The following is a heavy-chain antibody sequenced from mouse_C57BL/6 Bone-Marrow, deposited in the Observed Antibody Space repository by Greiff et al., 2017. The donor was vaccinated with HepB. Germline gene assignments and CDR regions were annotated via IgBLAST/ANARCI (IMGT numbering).Heavy chain of an antibody. Sequence: VMLVESGPGLVAPSQSLSITCTVSGFSLTSYGVHWVRQPPGKGLEWLVVIWSDGSTTYNSALKSRLSISKDNSKSQVFLKMNSLQTDDTAMYYCARHSYYSKGAMDYWGQGTSVTVSS. CDR2: IWSDGST. J-gene: IGHJ4*01. D-gene: IGHD2-5*01. V-gene: IGHV2-6-1*01. CDR3: ARHSYYSKGAMDY. CDR1: GFSLTSYG.